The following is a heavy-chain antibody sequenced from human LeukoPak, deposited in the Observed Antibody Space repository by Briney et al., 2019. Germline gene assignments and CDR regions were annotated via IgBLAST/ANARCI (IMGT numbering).Heavy chain of an antibody. V-gene: IGHV4-30-4*02. CDR3: ARVNSVLGYCSGGSCPHYFDY. CDR2: IYYSGST. J-gene: IGHJ4*02. CDR1: GGSISSGDYY. Sequence: PSETLSLTCTVSGGSISSGDYYWSWIRQPPGKGLEWIGYIYYSGSTYYNPSLKSRVTISVDTSKNQFSLKLSSVTAADTAVYYCARVNSVLGYCSGGSCPHYFDYWGQGTLVTVSS. D-gene: IGHD2-15*01.